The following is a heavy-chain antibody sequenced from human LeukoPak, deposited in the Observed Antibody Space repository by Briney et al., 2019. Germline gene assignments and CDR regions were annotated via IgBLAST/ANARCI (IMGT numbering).Heavy chain of an antibody. CDR2: IKQDGSEK. D-gene: IGHD3-3*01. Sequence: GGSLRLSCAASGFTFSSYWMSWVRQAPGKGLEWVANIKQDGSEKYYVDSVKGRFTISRDNAMNSLYLQMNSLRAEDTAVYYCARSKGENYYDFWSGYGYWGQGTLVTVSS. CDR1: GFTFSSYW. CDR3: ARSKGENYYDFWSGYGY. J-gene: IGHJ4*02. V-gene: IGHV3-7*01.